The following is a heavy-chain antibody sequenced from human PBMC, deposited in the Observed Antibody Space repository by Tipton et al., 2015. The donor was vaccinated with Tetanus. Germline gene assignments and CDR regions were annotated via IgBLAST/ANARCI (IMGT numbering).Heavy chain of an antibody. J-gene: IGHJ5*02. V-gene: IGHV1-69*18. Sequence: QLVQSGAEVKKPGSSVKVSCKASGGGFSKFAISWLRQAPGQGVELVGTINPALSTTTYEQKFRGRITITADGSTSTAYMDLSSVRSDDTAVYYCARCNDYGSLTPIDLWGPGTRVTVSS. CDR1: GGGFSKFA. D-gene: IGHD4-17*01. CDR3: ARCNDYGSLTPIDL. CDR2: INPALSTT.